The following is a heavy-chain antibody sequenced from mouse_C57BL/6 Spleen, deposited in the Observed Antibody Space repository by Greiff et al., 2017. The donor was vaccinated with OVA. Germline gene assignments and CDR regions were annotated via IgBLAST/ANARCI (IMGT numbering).Heavy chain of an antibody. CDR1: GYSITSGYY. V-gene: IGHV3-6*01. CDR2: ISYDGSN. Sequence: VQLKESGPGLVKPSQSLSLTCSVTGYSITSGYYWNWIRQFPGNKLEWMGYISYDGSNNYNPSLKNRISITRDTSKNQFFLKLNSVTTEDTATYYCARYYYSNYDWYFDVWGTGTTVTVSS. J-gene: IGHJ1*03. D-gene: IGHD2-5*01. CDR3: ARYYYSNYDWYFDV.